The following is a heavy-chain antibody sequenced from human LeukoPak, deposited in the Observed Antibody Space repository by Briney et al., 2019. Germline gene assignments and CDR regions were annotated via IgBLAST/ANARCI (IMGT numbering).Heavy chain of an antibody. V-gene: IGHV4-39*01. CDR1: GGSISSKSYY. CDR3: ARRVGATYYFDY. J-gene: IGHJ4*02. CDR2: IYYSGST. D-gene: IGHD1-26*01. Sequence: SETLTLTCTVSGGSISSKSYYWGWIRQPPGKGLEWIGSIYYSGSTYYNPSLKSRVTISVDTSKNQFSLKLSSVTAADTAVYHCARRVGATYYFDYWGQGTLVTVSS.